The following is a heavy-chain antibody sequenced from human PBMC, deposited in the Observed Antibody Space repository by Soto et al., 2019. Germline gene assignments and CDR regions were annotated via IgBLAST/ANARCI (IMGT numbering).Heavy chain of an antibody. CDR3: ARDMGGQSANFIFDN. CDR1: GFSFSDYV. D-gene: IGHD3-16*01. CDR2: IWDGGNNK. Sequence: QVPLVESGGGVVQPGRSLRLSCVASGFSFSDYVMHWVRQAPGKGLAWVAVIWDGGNNKYYEDSVKGRFTISRDNSKNTLYVQMNSLRAEDTAVYYCARDMGGQSANFIFDNWGQGTLVTVSS. V-gene: IGHV3-33*01. J-gene: IGHJ5*02.